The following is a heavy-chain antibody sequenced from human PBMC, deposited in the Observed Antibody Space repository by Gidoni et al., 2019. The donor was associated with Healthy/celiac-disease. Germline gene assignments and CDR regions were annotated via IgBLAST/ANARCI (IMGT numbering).Heavy chain of an antibody. V-gene: IGHV3-23*01. CDR1: GFTFSSYA. J-gene: IGHJ6*02. D-gene: IGHD5-12*01. CDR2: ISGSGCST. CDR3: AKDLVGYSGYDPYYYYYGMDV. Sequence: EVQLLESGGGLVQPGGSLRLSCAASGFTFSSYAMSWVRQAPGKGLEWVAAISGSGCSTYYADPLKGRFTISRDNSKNTLYLQMNSLRAEDTAVYYCAKDLVGYSGYDPYYYYYGMDVWGQGTTVTVSS.